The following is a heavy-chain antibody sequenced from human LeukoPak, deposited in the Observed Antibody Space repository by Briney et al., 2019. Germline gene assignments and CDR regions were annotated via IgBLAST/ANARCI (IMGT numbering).Heavy chain of an antibody. J-gene: IGHJ6*03. V-gene: IGHV3-74*01. Sequence: GGSLRLSCAASGFTFSSYWLHWVRQAPGKGLVWVSRINSDGSSTSYADSVKGRFTISRDNAKNSLYLQMNSLRAEDTAVYYCARVIAAAGWDYYYYMDVWGKGTTVTISS. CDR2: INSDGSST. D-gene: IGHD6-13*01. CDR3: ARVIAAAGWDYYYYMDV. CDR1: GFTFSSYW.